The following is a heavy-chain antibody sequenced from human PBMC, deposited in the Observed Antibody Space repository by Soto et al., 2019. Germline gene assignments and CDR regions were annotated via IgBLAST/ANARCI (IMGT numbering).Heavy chain of an antibody. CDR2: ISGSGGST. CDR1: GFTFSSYA. Sequence: GRSLRLSWAASGFTFSSYAMRWVRQAPGKGLEWVSAISGSGGSTYYADSVKGRFTISRDNSKNTLYLQMNSLRAEDTAVYYCAKDLKWSYYFDYWGQGTLVTVSS. J-gene: IGHJ4*02. D-gene: IGHD2-8*01. V-gene: IGHV3-23*01. CDR3: AKDLKWSYYFDY.